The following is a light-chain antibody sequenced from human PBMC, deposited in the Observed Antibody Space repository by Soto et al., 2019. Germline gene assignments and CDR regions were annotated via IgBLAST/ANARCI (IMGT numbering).Light chain of an antibody. Sequence: EIVMTQSPATLSVSPGERATLSCRASQSVSSNLAWYQQKPVQAPRLLIYGASTRATGIPARFGGSRSGTEFTLTISSLQSEDFAVYYCQQYNNWPWTFGQGTKVEIK. V-gene: IGKV3-15*01. CDR2: GAS. CDR1: QSVSSN. CDR3: QQYNNWPWT. J-gene: IGKJ1*01.